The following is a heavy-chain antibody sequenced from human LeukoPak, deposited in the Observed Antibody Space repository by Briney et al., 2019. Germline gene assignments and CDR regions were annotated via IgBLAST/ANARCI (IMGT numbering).Heavy chain of an antibody. CDR3: ARVVIVRGWFDP. V-gene: IGHV3-7*01. Sequence: GGSLRLSCAASGFSFNKYWTSWVRQAPGKGLEWVANIKQDGSDKYYVDSVKGRFTISRDNAKNSLYLQMNSLRAEDTAVYYCARVVIVRGWFDPWGQGTLVTVSS. CDR2: IKQDGSDK. D-gene: IGHD2/OR15-2a*01. J-gene: IGHJ5*02. CDR1: GFSFNKYW.